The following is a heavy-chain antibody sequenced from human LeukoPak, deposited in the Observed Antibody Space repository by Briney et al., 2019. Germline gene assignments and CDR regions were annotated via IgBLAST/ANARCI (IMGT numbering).Heavy chain of an antibody. CDR3: ARGGWYGLNWDY. D-gene: IGHD6-19*01. V-gene: IGHV1-69*01. Sequence: SVKVSCKASGGTFSSYATSWVRQAPGQGLEWMGGIIPIFGTANYAQKFQGRVTITADESTSTAYMELSSLRSEDTAVYYCARGGWYGLNWDYWGQGTLVTVSS. CDR2: IIPIFGTA. J-gene: IGHJ4*02. CDR1: GGTFSSYA.